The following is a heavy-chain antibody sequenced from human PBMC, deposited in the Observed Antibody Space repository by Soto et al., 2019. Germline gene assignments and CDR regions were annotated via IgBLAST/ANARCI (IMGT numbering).Heavy chain of an antibody. V-gene: IGHV4-4*07. CDR3: ARGSSRWDY. CDR2: IYSGGRN. D-gene: IGHD6-13*01. CDR1: GGSISSFY. J-gene: IGHJ4*02. Sequence: SETLSLTCTVSGGSISSFYCILIRHPAGKGLEWIGRIYSGGRNNYNPSLKSRVTMSVDTSKNQFSLRLSSVTAAGTAMYYCARGSSRWDYWGQGTLVTVSS.